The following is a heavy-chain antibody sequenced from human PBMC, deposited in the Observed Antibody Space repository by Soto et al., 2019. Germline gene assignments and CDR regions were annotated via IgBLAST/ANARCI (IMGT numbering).Heavy chain of an antibody. Sequence: QVQLQESGPGLVKPSQTLSLTCTVSGGSISSGDYYWIWIRQHPGKGLEWIGYIYYSGSTYYNPSLKSRVTISVDTSSNQFSLKLSSVTAADTAVYYCARAPLISIFFAYGMDVWGQGTTVTVSS. CDR2: IYYSGST. V-gene: IGHV4-31*03. CDR1: GGSISSGDYY. CDR3: ARAPLISIFFAYGMDV. D-gene: IGHD3-3*02. J-gene: IGHJ6*02.